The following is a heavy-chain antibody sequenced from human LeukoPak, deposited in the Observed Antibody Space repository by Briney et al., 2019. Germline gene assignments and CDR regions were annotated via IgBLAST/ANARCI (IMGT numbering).Heavy chain of an antibody. Sequence: GGSLRLSCAASGFTFSSYVMHWVRQAPGKGLEWVAIISYDGSNEYYADSVKGRFTISRDNSKNTLYLQMNSLRAADTAVYYCARDLGILQRNMDVWGKGTTVTISS. D-gene: IGHD6-13*01. V-gene: IGHV3-30*04. CDR1: GFTFSSYV. CDR3: ARDLGILQRNMDV. J-gene: IGHJ6*03. CDR2: ISYDGSNE.